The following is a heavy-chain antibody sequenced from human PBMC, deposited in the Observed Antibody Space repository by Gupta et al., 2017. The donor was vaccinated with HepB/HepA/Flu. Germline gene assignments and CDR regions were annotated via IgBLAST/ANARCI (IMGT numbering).Heavy chain of an antibody. D-gene: IGHD2-2*01. J-gene: IGHJ3*02. CDR3: ARQGGDIVVVPAAASDAFDI. CDR2: IYYSGST. V-gene: IGHV4-39*01. CDR1: GGSISSSSYY. Sequence: QLQLQESGPGLVKPSETLSLTCTVSGGSISSSSYYWGWIRQPPGKGLEWIGSIYYSGSTYYNPSLKSRVTISVDTSKNQFSLKLSSVTAADTAVYYCARQGGDIVVVPAAASDAFDIWGQGTMVTVSS.